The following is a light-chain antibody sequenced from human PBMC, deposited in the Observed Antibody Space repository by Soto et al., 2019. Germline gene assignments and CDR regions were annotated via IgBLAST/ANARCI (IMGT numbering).Light chain of an antibody. CDR3: QSCATSMSGSV. CDR1: SSNIGAGYD. Sequence: QSVLTQPPSVSGAPGQRVTISCTGSSSNIGAGYDVHWYQQLPGTAPKLLIYGNSNRPSGVPDRFSGSKSGTSASLAITGLQAEDAADYFFQSCATSMSGSVFGGGTKLTVL. V-gene: IGLV1-40*01. J-gene: IGLJ3*02. CDR2: GNS.